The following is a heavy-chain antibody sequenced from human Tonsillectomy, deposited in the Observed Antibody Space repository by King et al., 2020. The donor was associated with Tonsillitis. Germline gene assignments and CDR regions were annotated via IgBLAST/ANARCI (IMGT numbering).Heavy chain of an antibody. Sequence: QLQESGPGLVKPSQTLSLTCTVSGGSISSGDYYWSWIRQPPGKGLEWIGYIYYSGSTYYNPSLKSRVTISVDTSKNQFSLKLSSVTAADTAVYYCARAPHYYGSGTYSFDYWGQGTLVTVSS. V-gene: IGHV4-30-4*01. CDR2: IYYSGST. CDR1: GGSISSGDYY. CDR3: ARAPHYYGSGTYSFDY. J-gene: IGHJ4*02. D-gene: IGHD3-10*01.